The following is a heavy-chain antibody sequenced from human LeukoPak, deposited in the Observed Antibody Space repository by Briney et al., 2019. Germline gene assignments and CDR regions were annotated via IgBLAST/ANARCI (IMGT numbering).Heavy chain of an antibody. J-gene: IGHJ6*03. CDR1: GFTFSSYS. Sequence: GGSLRLSCAASGFTFSSYSMNWVRQAPGKGLEWVSSISSSSSYIYYADSVKGRFTISRDNAKNSLYLQMNSLRAEDTAVYYCARLLPLYYMDVWGKGTTVTISS. CDR3: ARLLPLYYMDV. CDR2: ISSSSSYI. V-gene: IGHV3-21*01. D-gene: IGHD2-15*01.